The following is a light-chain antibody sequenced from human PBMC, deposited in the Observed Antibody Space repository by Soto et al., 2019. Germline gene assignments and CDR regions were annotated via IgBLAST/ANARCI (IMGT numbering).Light chain of an antibody. V-gene: IGKV1-12*01. CDR3: QQANSFPIT. Sequence: DIQMTQTPSSVSASVGDRVTITCRASQGISSWLTWYHKKPGKAHKLLIYAASSLQSGVPSRFSGSGSGTDFTLTISSLQPEDFATYYCQQANSFPITFGQGTLLEI. J-gene: IGKJ5*01. CDR1: QGISSW. CDR2: AAS.